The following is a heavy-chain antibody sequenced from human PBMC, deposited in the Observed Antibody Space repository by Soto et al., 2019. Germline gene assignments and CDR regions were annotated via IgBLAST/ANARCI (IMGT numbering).Heavy chain of an antibody. CDR1: GFTFSTYG. V-gene: IGHV3-33*01. CDR2: IWYDGSSK. J-gene: IGHJ6*03. Sequence: GGSLRLSCAASGFTFSTYGMHWVRQAPGKGLEWVAVIWYDGSSKYYADSVKGRFTISRDNSKNTLYLQMNSLRAEDTAVYYCARGSVDSYYYYMDVWGKGTTVTVSS. D-gene: IGHD2-21*01. CDR3: ARGSVDSYYYYMDV.